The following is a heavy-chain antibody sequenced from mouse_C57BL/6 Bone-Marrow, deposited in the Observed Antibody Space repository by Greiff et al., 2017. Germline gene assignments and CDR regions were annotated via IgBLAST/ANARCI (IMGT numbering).Heavy chain of an antibody. CDR2: IYPGSGNT. CDR1: GYSFTSYY. D-gene: IGHD2-10*01. CDR3: AAYRYAMDY. Sequence: VKLMESGPELVKPGASVKISCKASGYSFTSYYIHWVKQRPGQGLEWIGWIYPGSGNTKYNEKFKGKATLTADTSSSTAYMQLSSLTSEDSSVYYCAAYRYAMDYWGQGTSVTVSS. V-gene: IGHV1-66*01. J-gene: IGHJ4*01.